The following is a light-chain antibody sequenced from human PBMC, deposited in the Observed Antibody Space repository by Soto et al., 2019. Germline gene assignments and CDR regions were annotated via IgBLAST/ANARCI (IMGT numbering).Light chain of an antibody. J-gene: IGKJ1*01. CDR3: QQYKTYSRT. CDR1: QSISPW. V-gene: IGKV1-5*03. CDR2: RTS. Sequence: FQMTKSPSTLSAAVGDRVTITCRASQSISPWLAWYQQKPGKAPKVLIYRTSTLQSGVPSRFSGSGSGTEFTLTISSLQPDDFAIYYCQQYKTYSRTFGQGTKVEI.